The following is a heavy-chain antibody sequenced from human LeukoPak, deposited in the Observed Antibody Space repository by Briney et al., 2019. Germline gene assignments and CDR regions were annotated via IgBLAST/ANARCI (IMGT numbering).Heavy chain of an antibody. D-gene: IGHD1-20*01. Sequence: GGSLRLSCAASGFSFSKYGMHWVRQAPGKGPEWVAFIRYDGNNKYYADSVKGRFTISRDNSKSTLYLQMNSLRAEDTAVYYCAKDYGITGTGGARPDPWGQGTQVTVSS. J-gene: IGHJ5*02. CDR2: IRYDGNNK. CDR1: GFSFSKYG. CDR3: AKDYGITGTGGARPDP. V-gene: IGHV3-30*02.